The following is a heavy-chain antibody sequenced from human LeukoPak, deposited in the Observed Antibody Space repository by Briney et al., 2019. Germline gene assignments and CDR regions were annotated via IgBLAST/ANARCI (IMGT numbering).Heavy chain of an antibody. D-gene: IGHD3-22*01. CDR3: AKADYYDSSGYPDY. J-gene: IGHJ4*02. CDR1: GFTFSSYS. CDR2: TYTGGNS. Sequence: PGGSLRLSCAASGFTFSSYSMNWVRQAPGKGLEWVSVTYTGGNSYYADSVKGRFTISRDNSKNTLYLQMNSLRAEDTAVYYCAKADYYDSSGYPDYWGQGTLVTVSS. V-gene: IGHV3-23*03.